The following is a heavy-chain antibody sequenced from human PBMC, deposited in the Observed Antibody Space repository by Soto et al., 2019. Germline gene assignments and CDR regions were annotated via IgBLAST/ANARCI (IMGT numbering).Heavy chain of an antibody. CDR3: ARDLGYGDYGVGGGQGHTAHYYYYGMDV. J-gene: IGHJ6*02. V-gene: IGHV1-2*04. Sequence: ASVKVSCKASGYTFTGYYMHWVRQAPGQGLEWMGWINPNSGGTNYAQKLQGWVTVTRDTSISTAYMELSRLRSDDPAVYYCARDLGYGDYGVGGGQGHTAHYYYYGMDVWGQGTTVTVSS. CDR1: GYTFTGYY. CDR2: INPNSGGT. D-gene: IGHD4-17*01.